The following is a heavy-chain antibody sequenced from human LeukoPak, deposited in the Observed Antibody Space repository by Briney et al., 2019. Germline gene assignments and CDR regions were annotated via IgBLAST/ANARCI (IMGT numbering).Heavy chain of an antibody. CDR1: GFTVRSNY. CDR2: ISGSGGST. CDR3: AKGCGGSYYCYYYYYMDV. J-gene: IGHJ6*03. D-gene: IGHD1-26*01. Sequence: PGGSLRLSCAASGFTVRSNYMSWVRQAPGKGLEWVSAISGSGGSTYYADSVKGRFTISRDNSKNTLYLQMNSLRAEDTAVYYCAKGCGGSYYCYYYYYMDVWGKGTTVTVSS. V-gene: IGHV3-23*01.